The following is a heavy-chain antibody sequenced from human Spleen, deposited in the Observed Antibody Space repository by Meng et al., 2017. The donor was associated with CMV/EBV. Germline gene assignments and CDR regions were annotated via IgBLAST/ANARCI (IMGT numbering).Heavy chain of an antibody. CDR1: GYSVNDFQ. J-gene: IGHJ4*02. CDR3: ARDGPYCSVGGCYFDF. V-gene: IGHV1-2*02. CDR2: IDPNNGDT. Sequence: GYSVNDFQINWVRQAPGQGLEWMGWIDPNNGDTKYAQKFQDRVIMTSDASTRTVYMELRSLRGDDRAVYYCARDGPYCSVGGCYFDFWGQGSLVTVSS. D-gene: IGHD2-15*01.